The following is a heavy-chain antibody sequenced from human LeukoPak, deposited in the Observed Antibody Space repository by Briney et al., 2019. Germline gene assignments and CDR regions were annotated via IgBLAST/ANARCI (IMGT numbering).Heavy chain of an antibody. Sequence: SETLSLTCTISGGSIDTYNYYWGWIRQPPGKGLEWIGSIYFDGSTYYNPSLKSRVTISLHTSNNQFSLKLRSVTTADTAVYYCAREDSGNSDDSLDIWGQGTMVPSLQ. CDR3: AREDSGNSDDSLDI. D-gene: IGHD4-23*01. V-gene: IGHV4-39*07. J-gene: IGHJ3*02. CDR2: IYFDGST. CDR1: GGSIDTYNYY.